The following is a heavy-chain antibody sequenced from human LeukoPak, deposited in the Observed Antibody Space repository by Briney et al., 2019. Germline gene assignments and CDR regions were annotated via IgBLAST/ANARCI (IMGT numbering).Heavy chain of an antibody. CDR3: ARHYEHLLDY. V-gene: IGHV4-39*01. CDR2: IHYAGTT. D-gene: IGHD3-16*01. Sequence: SETLSLTCTVSGGSISSSTYYWGWIRQPPGKGLEWIATIHYAGTTFYNPSLKSRVTISVDTSKDQVSLKLNSVTAADTSVYYCARHYEHLLDYWGEGILVTVSS. J-gene: IGHJ4*02. CDR1: GGSISSSTYY.